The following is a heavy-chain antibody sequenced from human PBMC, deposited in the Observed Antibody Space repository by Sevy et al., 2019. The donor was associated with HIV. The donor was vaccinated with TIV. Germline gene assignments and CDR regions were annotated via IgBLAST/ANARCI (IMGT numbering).Heavy chain of an antibody. Sequence: ASVKVSCKVSGKTLTQLSMHWVRQAPGKGLEWMGSYDPEDDKRIYAQKFQGRVTMTEDTSTDTAYMELRILRSEDTAVYYCATTKDYYESRGSPFDYWGQGTLVTVSS. V-gene: IGHV1-24*01. D-gene: IGHD3-22*01. J-gene: IGHJ4*02. CDR2: YDPEDDKR. CDR3: ATTKDYYESRGSPFDY. CDR1: GKTLTQLS.